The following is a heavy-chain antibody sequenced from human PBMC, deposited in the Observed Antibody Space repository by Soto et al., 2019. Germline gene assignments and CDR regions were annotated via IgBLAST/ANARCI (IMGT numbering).Heavy chain of an antibody. Sequence: QVQLVQSGAEVKKPGSSVKVSCKASGGSLSNYGISWVRQAPGQGLEWLGGIIPVFGTANYAQKFQGRVTITADESKNIVYMDVTSLRSEDTALYYCARGDATKIVVTTYYAMDVWGQGTTVTVSS. V-gene: IGHV1-69*12. J-gene: IGHJ6*02. D-gene: IGHD4-17*01. CDR2: IIPVFGTA. CDR3: ARGDATKIVVTTYYAMDV. CDR1: GGSLSNYG.